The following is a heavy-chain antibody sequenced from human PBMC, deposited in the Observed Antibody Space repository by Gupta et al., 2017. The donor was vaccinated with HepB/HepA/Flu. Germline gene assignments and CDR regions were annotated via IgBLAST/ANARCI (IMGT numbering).Heavy chain of an antibody. CDR1: GFTFSSYS. CDR3: ARVGYYDILSGYLDDFDY. CDR2: ISSGSTAI. Sequence: EVQLVESGGGLVQPGGSLRLSCAASGFTFSSYSMNWVRQAPGKGLEWVSYISSGSTAIYYADSVKGRFTISRDNAKNSLYLQMNSLRDEETAVYYCARVGYYDILSGYLDDFDYWGQGTLVTVSS. J-gene: IGHJ4*02. D-gene: IGHD3-9*01. V-gene: IGHV3-48*02.